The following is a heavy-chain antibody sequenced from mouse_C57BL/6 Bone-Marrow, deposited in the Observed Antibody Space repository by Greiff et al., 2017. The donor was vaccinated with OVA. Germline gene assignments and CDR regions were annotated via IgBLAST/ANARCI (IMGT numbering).Heavy chain of an antibody. CDR3: ARSCDYDGGGLYAMDY. CDR1: GYTFTSYW. CDR2: IHPNSGST. V-gene: IGHV1-64*01. Sequence: QVQLQQSGAELVKPGASVKLSCKASGYTFTSYWMHWVKQRPGQGLEWIGMIHPNSGSTNYNEKFKSKATLTVDKSSSTAYMQLSSLTSEDSAVYYCARSCDYDGGGLYAMDYWGQGTSVTVSS. D-gene: IGHD2-4*01. J-gene: IGHJ4*01.